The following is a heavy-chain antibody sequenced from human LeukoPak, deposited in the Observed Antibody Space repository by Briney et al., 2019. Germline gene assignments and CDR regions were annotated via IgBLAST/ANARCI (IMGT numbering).Heavy chain of an antibody. D-gene: IGHD6-19*01. J-gene: IGHJ4*02. Sequence: GGSLRLSCAASGFTFSSYAMHWVRQAPGKGLEWVAVISYDGSNKYYADSVKGRFTISRDNSKNTLYLQMNSLRAEDTAVYYCAKVPAPGYSSGWYYFDYWGQGTLVTVSS. CDR2: ISYDGSNK. CDR3: AKVPAPGYSSGWYYFDY. V-gene: IGHV3-30*04. CDR1: GFTFSSYA.